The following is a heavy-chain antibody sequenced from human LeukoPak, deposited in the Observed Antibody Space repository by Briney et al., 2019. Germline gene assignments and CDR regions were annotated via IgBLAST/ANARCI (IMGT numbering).Heavy chain of an antibody. Sequence: SETLSLTCTVSGGSISSSSYYWGWIRQPPGKGLEWIGSIYHSGNTYYNPSLKSRITISVDTSKNQFSLKLTSVTAADTAVYYCARVLDYYGSGVYSLDHWGQGTLVTVSS. V-gene: IGHV4-39*07. CDR2: IYHSGNT. CDR3: ARVLDYYGSGVYSLDH. CDR1: GGSISSSSYY. J-gene: IGHJ4*02. D-gene: IGHD3-10*01.